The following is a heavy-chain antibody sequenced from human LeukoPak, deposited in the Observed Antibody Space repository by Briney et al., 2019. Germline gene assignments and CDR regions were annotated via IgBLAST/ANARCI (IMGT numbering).Heavy chain of an antibody. V-gene: IGHV1-69*13. J-gene: IGHJ4*02. CDR2: IIPIFGTA. D-gene: IGHD5-18*01. CDR3: ARDRGWAGYTYGFYY. CDR1: GGTSSSYA. Sequence: GASVKVSCKASGGTSSSYAISWVRQAPGQGLEWMGGIIPIFGTANYAQKFQGRVTITADESTSTAYMELSGLRSEDTAVYYCARDRGWAGYTYGFYYWGQGTLVTVSS.